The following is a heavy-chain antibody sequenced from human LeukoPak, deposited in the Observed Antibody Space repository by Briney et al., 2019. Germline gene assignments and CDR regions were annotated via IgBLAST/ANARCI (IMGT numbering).Heavy chain of an antibody. D-gene: IGHD6-13*01. CDR1: GFTFSSYE. V-gene: IGHV3-30*02. CDR2: IRYDGSNK. J-gene: IGHJ4*02. CDR3: AKIAYSSSWYERSYFDY. Sequence: GGSLRLSCAASGFTFSSYEMNWVRQAPGKGLEWVAFIRYDGSNKYYADSVKGRFTISRDNSKNTLYLQMNSLRAEDTAVYYCAKIAYSSSWYERSYFDYWGQGTLVTVSS.